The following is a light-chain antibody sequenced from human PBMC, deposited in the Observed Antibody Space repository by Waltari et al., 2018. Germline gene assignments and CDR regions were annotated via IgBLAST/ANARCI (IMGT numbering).Light chain of an antibody. J-gene: IGLJ3*02. CDR2: DVR. V-gene: IGLV2-14*03. CDR3: SSSTSSTTRV. CDR1: SIDVGAYNY. Sequence: QSALTQPASVSASPGQSITISCTGTSIDVGAYNYASWYQQHPGNTPTLIIYDVRIRPSGVSNRFSGSKSGNTASLTISGLQADDEADYYCSSSTSSTTRVFGGGTRLTVL.